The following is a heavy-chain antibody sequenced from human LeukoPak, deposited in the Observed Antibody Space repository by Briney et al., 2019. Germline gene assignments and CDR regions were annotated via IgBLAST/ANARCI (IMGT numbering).Heavy chain of an antibody. J-gene: IGHJ4*02. D-gene: IGHD2-2*01. Sequence: PSETLSLTCTVSGGSISSGGYYWSWIRQHPGKGLEWIGYIYYSGSTYYNPSLKSRVTISVDTSKNQFSLKLSSVTAADTAVYYCARGDFQFCSSTSCYEPGGFDYWGQGTLVTVSS. CDR1: GGSISSGGYY. CDR3: ARGDFQFCSSTSCYEPGGFDY. CDR2: IYYSGST. V-gene: IGHV4-31*03.